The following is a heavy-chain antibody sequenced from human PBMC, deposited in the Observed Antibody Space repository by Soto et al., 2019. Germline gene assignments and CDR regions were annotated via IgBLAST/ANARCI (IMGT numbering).Heavy chain of an antibody. V-gene: IGHV4-34*01. CDR3: ARESHDILTGPPWVWYFDL. CDR1: GGSFSGYY. CDR2: INDRGSI. D-gene: IGHD3-9*01. J-gene: IGHJ2*01. Sequence: QVQLQQWGAGPLRPLETLSLTCGVSGGSFSGYYLSWIRQSPGKGMECIGEINDRGSINYNPSLKSRVSISVDTSKNHYSLNLRSVTASDTAVYYCARESHDILTGPPWVWYFDLWGRGTLVTVSS.